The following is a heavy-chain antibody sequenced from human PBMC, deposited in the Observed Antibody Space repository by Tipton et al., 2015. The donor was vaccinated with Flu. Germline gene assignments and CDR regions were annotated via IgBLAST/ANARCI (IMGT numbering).Heavy chain of an antibody. CDR1: GYTFTSYY. J-gene: IGHJ3*02. Sequence: QSGPEVKKPGASVKVSCKASGYTFTSYYMHWVRQAPGQGLEWMGIINPSGGSTSYAQKLQGRVTMTRDTSTSTVYMELSSLRSDDTAVYYCARRQRGNYDAFDIWGQGTMVTVSS. CDR2: INPSGGST. CDR3: ARRQRGNYDAFDI. V-gene: IGHV1-46*04. D-gene: IGHD3-10*01.